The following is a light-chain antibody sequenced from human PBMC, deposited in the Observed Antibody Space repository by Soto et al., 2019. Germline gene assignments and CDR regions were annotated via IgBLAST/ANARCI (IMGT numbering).Light chain of an antibody. CDR3: QQYDSPIWT. J-gene: IGKJ1*01. V-gene: IGKV3-20*01. CDR2: STS. Sequence: ENVLTQSPGTLSLSPGERVTLSCRASQRVGSSYLAWYQQKPGQAPRLLIYSTSSRATDIPDRFSGSGSGTDFTLTISRLEPEDFAVYYCQQYDSPIWTFGQGTKVEIK. CDR1: QRVGSSY.